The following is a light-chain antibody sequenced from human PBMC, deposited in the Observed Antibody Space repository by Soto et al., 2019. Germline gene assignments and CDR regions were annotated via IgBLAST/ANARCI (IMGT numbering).Light chain of an antibody. J-gene: IGKJ2*01. CDR1: QSVTSN. Sequence: IVMTQSPATLSVSPGERVTLSCRASQSVTSNLAWYQQKPGQAPRLLIYGASTRATGFPARFSGSGSGTEFTLPISSLQSEDFAVYYCQHYYNWPRTFGQGTKVDIK. V-gene: IGKV3-15*01. CDR3: QHYYNWPRT. CDR2: GAS.